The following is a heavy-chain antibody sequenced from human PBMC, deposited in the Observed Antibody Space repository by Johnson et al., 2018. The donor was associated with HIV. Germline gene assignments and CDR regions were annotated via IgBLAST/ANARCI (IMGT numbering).Heavy chain of an antibody. CDR2: IKQDGSEK. Sequence: VQVVESGGGLVQPGGSLRLSCAASGFTFSNAWMTWVRQAPGKGLEWVANIKQDGSEKYYVDSVKGRFTIFRDNAKNSLYLQMNSLRAEDTAVYYCARDRPLFGNPRAFDIWGQGTMVTVSS. CDR3: ARDRPLFGNPRAFDI. D-gene: IGHD4-23*01. J-gene: IGHJ3*02. CDR1: GFTFSNAW. V-gene: IGHV3-7*05.